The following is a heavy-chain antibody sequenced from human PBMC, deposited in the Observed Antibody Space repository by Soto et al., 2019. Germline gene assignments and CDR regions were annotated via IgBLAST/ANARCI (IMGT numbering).Heavy chain of an antibody. D-gene: IGHD1-26*01. CDR3: ARSEATDLDY. V-gene: IGHV4-4*02. J-gene: IGHJ4*02. CDR1: GGSMSSSNW. CDR2: THHSGRT. Sequence: SETLSLTCTVSGGSMSSSNWWNWVRQPPGKGLEWIGETHHSGRTNYNPSLKSRVTISVDKSKNHFSLKLSSVTAADTAVYYCARSEATDLDYWGQETLVTVSS.